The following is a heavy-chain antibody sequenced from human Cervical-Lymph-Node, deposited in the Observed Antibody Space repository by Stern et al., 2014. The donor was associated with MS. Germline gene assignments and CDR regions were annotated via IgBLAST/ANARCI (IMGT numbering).Heavy chain of an antibody. J-gene: IGHJ4*02. V-gene: IGHV4-4*02. CDR2: IHHSGTT. CDR1: GGSISDSNW. CDR3: TRVYSGYDWFDY. Sequence: VHLVESGPGLVKPSGTLSLSCAVSGGSISDSNWWGWIRQPPGMGLEWIGEIHHSGTTNFNPSLKSRLTMSVDKSKNQFSLELNSVTAADTAVYYCTRVYSGYDWFDYWGQGSLVTVSS. D-gene: IGHD5-12*01.